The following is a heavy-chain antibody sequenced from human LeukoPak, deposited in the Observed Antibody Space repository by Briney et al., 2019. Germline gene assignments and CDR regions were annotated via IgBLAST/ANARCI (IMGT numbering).Heavy chain of an antibody. V-gene: IGHV1-46*01. J-gene: IGHJ4*02. CDR2: INPSGGST. CDR1: GYTFTSYY. Sequence: GASVKVSCKASGYTFTSYYMHWVRQAPGQGLEWMGIINPSGGSTSYAQKFQGRVTMTRDTPTSTVYMELSSLRSEDTAVYYCARDQYGGNSGGGGYYFDYWGQGTLVTVSS. D-gene: IGHD4-23*01. CDR3: ARDQYGGNSGGGGYYFDY.